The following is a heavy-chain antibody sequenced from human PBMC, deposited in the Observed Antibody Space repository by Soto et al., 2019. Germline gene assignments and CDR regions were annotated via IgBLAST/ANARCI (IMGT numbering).Heavy chain of an antibody. J-gene: IGHJ6*03. Sequence: EVQLAESGGGLAQPVGSLRLSCAASGFTLSGYAMDWVRQAPGKGLEYVSGISSNGVGTYYANSVQGRFTISRDNSKNTVYRQIGSLRAEDMAVSYCARRARPDFYYMDVWGKGTTVTVSS. CDR3: ARRARPDFYYMDV. V-gene: IGHV3-64*01. CDR2: ISSNGVGT. CDR1: GFTLSGYA. D-gene: IGHD6-6*01.